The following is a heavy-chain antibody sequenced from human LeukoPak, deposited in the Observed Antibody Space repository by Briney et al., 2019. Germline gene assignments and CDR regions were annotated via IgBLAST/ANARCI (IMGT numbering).Heavy chain of an antibody. CDR1: GGSISSSSYY. CDR2: IYYSGST. D-gene: IGHD3-3*01. Sequence: PSETLSLICTVSGGSISSSSYYWGWIRQPPGKGLEWIGSIYYSGSTYYNPSLKSRVTISVDTSKNQFSLKLSSVTAADTAVYYCASPTLSGYDYWGQGTLVTVSS. V-gene: IGHV4-39*07. J-gene: IGHJ4*02. CDR3: ASPTLSGYDY.